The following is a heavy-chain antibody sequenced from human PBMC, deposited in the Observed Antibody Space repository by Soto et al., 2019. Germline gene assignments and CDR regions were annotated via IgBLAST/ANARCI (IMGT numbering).Heavy chain of an antibody. CDR2: IYYSGST. Sequence: ASETLCLTCTVSGGSLGSGDYCWRWIRPPPGKGLEWIGYIYYSGSTYYNPSLKSRVTISVDTSKNQFSLKLSSVTAADTAVYYCARASSITMIVGGMDVWGQGTTVTVSS. V-gene: IGHV4-30-4*01. J-gene: IGHJ6*02. CDR3: ARASSITMIVGGMDV. CDR1: GGSLGSGDYC. D-gene: IGHD3-22*01.